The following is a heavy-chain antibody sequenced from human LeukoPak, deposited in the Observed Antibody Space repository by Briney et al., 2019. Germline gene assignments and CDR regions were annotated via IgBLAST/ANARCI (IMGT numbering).Heavy chain of an antibody. D-gene: IGHD5-18*01. V-gene: IGHV4-59*01. Sequence: SETLSLTCTVSGGSISSYYWSWIRQPPGKGLEWIGYIYYSGSTNHNPSLKSRVTISVDTSKNQFSLKLSSVTAADTAVYYCARLREPYSYGYVWRFDYWGQGTLVTVSS. CDR1: GGSISSYY. CDR2: IYYSGST. CDR3: ARLREPYSYGYVWRFDY. J-gene: IGHJ4*02.